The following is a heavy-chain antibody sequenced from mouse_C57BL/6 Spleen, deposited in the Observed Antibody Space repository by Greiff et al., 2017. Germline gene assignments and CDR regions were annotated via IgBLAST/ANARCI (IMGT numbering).Heavy chain of an antibody. J-gene: IGHJ3*01. CDR2: IDPSDSYT. Sequence: QVQLQQPGAELVMPGASVKLSCKASGYTFTSYWMHWVKQRPGQGLEWIGEIDPSDSYTNYNQKFKGKSTLTVDKSSSTAYMQLSILTSEDSAVYDCARARGGGYGSSYWFAYWGQGTLVTVSA. CDR3: ARARGGGYGSSYWFAY. D-gene: IGHD1-1*01. V-gene: IGHV1-69*01. CDR1: GYTFTSYW.